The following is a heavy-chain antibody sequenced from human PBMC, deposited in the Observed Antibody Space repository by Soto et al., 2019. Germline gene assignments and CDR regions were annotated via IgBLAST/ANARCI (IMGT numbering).Heavy chain of an antibody. J-gene: IGHJ4*02. CDR1: GGSGSGYH. V-gene: IGHV4-59*02. Sequence: QVQLQESGPRLVKPSETLSLTCTVSGGSGSGYHWNWVRQPPGKTLEWIGHIYHSGTTNYNPSLKGRITISIDTSKNQFSLKMNSVTAADTAVYYCARGQTNIWYFDHWGQGTLVTVSS. CDR2: IYHSGTT. CDR3: ARGQTNIWYFDH.